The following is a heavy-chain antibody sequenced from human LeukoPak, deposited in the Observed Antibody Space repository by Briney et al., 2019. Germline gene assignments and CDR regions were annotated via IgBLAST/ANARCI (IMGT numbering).Heavy chain of an antibody. CDR2: INPNSGGT. J-gene: IGHJ6*02. D-gene: IGHD5-12*01. Sequence: ASVKVSCEASGYTFTDYYVHWVRQAPGQGLEWMGWINPNSGGTKYAQNFQGRVTMTRDTSISTAYMELSRLRSDDTAVYYCASAVPGYSGYDFGYYGMDVWGQGTTVTVS. V-gene: IGHV1-2*02. CDR3: ASAVPGYSGYDFGYYGMDV. CDR1: GYTFTDYY.